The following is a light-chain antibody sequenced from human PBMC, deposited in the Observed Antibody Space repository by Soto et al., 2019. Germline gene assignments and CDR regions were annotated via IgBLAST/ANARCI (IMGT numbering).Light chain of an antibody. Sequence: EIVMTQSPATLSVSPGERVSLSCRASQSVSSYLAWYQQKPGQGPRLLIYDASNRATGIPARFSGSGSGTDFTLTISSLEPEDFAVYYCQQRSNWLFTFGQGTRLEI. CDR1: QSVSSY. CDR3: QQRSNWLFT. J-gene: IGKJ5*01. CDR2: DAS. V-gene: IGKV3-11*01.